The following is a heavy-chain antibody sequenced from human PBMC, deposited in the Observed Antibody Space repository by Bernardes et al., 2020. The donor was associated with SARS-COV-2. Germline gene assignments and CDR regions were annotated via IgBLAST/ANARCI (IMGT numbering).Heavy chain of an antibody. V-gene: IGHV3-64D*06. D-gene: IGHD6-19*01. CDR3: VKADYKFFWPSSGWGGHFFDS. Sequence: GRSLRLSCSASGFTFSSYSMHWVRQAPGKGLEYVSGISSDGDNKQYADSVEDRFTISRDNSKDTLYLQLTSLRLEDTAVYYCVKADYKFFWPSSGWGGHFFDSWDQGGLLTVTS. CDR2: ISSDGDNK. J-gene: IGHJ4*02. CDR1: GFTFSSYS.